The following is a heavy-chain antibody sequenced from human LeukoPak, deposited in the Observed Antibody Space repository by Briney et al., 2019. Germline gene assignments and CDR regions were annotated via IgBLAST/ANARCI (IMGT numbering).Heavy chain of an antibody. D-gene: IGHD5-18*01. Sequence: SETLSLTCTVSGGSISSYYWSWIRQPPGKGLEWIGYIYYSGSTNYKSSLKSRVTTSVDTSKNQFSLKLNSVTAADTAVYYCARTTEGGYTYGYFYYYYMDVWGKGTTVTISS. J-gene: IGHJ6*03. V-gene: IGHV4-59*01. CDR1: GGSISSYY. CDR3: ARTTEGGYTYGYFYYYYMDV. CDR2: IYYSGST.